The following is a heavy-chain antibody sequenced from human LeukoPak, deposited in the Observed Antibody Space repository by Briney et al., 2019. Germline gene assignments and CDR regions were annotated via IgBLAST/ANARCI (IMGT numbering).Heavy chain of an antibody. CDR1: GFTFSSYA. Sequence: GGSLRLSCAASGFTFSSYAMSWVRQAPGKGLEWVSYISSSSSTVYYADSVKGRFTISRDNAKNSLYLQMNSLRAEDTAVYYCARLDGVDYWGQGTLVTVSS. CDR2: ISSSSSTV. J-gene: IGHJ4*02. V-gene: IGHV3-48*01. D-gene: IGHD1-1*01. CDR3: ARLDGVDY.